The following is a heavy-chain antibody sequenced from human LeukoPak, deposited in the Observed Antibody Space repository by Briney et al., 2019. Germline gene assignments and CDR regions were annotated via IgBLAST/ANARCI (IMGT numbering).Heavy chain of an antibody. CDR1: GFIFSNYA. CDR3: ARGATAMVSFYFDY. J-gene: IGHJ4*02. V-gene: IGHV3-30*02. Sequence: PGGSLRLSCAASGFIFSNYAMHWVRQAPGKGLDWVAFVRYDATNTYYAGSVKGRFTISRDNSKSTLFLQVNSLRPEDTAVYYCARGATAMVSFYFDYWGQGTLVTVSS. D-gene: IGHD5-18*01. CDR2: VRYDATNT.